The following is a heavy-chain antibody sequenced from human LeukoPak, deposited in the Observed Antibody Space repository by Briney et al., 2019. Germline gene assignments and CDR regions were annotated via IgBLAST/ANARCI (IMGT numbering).Heavy chain of an antibody. V-gene: IGHV4-30-2*01. D-gene: IGHD3-10*01. CDR1: GGSISSGGYT. CDR2: IYHSGST. CDR3: ARDSVSGDAFDI. Sequence: SETLSLTCAVSGGSISSGGYTWSWIRPPPGQGLEWIGYIYHSGSTYYNPSLKSRVTISVDRSKSQFSLKLSSVTAADTAVYYCARDSVSGDAFDIWGQGTMVTVSS. J-gene: IGHJ3*02.